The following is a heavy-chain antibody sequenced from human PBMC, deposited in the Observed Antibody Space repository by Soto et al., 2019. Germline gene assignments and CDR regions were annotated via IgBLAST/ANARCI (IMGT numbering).Heavy chain of an antibody. Sequence: EVQLLESGGDLVQPGRSLRLSCAASGFTFSGYAMSWVRQAPGKGLEWVSVIHGGGNSAYYADSVKGRFTISRDNSKNTLYLQMSSLRGEDTAVYYCAKNRGRVTTSGHFDYWGQGPLVPVSS. CDR1: GFTFSGYA. J-gene: IGHJ4*02. D-gene: IGHD4-17*01. CDR2: IHGGGNSA. V-gene: IGHV3-23*01. CDR3: AKNRGRVTTSGHFDY.